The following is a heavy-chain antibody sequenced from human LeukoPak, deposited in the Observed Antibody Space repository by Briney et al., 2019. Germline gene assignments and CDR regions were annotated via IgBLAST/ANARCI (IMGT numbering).Heavy chain of an antibody. Sequence: GRSLRLSCAASGFTFDDYATHWVRQAPGKGLEWVSGISWNSGSIGYADSVKGRFTISRDNAKNSLYLQMNSLRAEDTALYYCAQGSITMVRGVIISLDAFDIWGQGTMVTVSS. CDR3: AQGSITMVRGVIISLDAFDI. J-gene: IGHJ3*02. V-gene: IGHV3-9*01. CDR1: GFTFDDYA. CDR2: ISWNSGSI. D-gene: IGHD3-10*01.